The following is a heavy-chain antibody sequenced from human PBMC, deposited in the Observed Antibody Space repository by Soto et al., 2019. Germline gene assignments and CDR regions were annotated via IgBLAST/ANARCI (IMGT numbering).Heavy chain of an antibody. D-gene: IGHD3-10*01. CDR3: ARSVVRGVGYYYFGMDV. Sequence: PSETLSLTCAVYGGSFSGYYWSWIRQPPGKGLEWIGEINHSGSPNYNPSLKSRVTISVDTSKNQFSLKLSSVTAADTAVYYCARSVVRGVGYYYFGMDVWGQGTTVTVSS. V-gene: IGHV4-34*01. CDR1: GGSFSGYY. CDR2: INHSGSP. J-gene: IGHJ6*02.